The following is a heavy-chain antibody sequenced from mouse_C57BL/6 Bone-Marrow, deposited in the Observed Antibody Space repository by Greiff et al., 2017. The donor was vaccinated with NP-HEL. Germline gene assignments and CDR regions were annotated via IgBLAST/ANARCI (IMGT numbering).Heavy chain of an antibody. Sequence: VQLQQSGTVLARPGASVKMSCKTSGYTFTSYWMHWVKQRPGQGLEWIGAIYPGNSDTSYNQKFKGKAKLTAVTSASTAYMELSSLTNEDSAVYYCTRASYYYGSSYDDYWGQGTTLTVSS. CDR2: IYPGNSDT. D-gene: IGHD1-1*01. CDR1: GYTFTSYW. CDR3: TRASYYYGSSYDDY. J-gene: IGHJ2*01. V-gene: IGHV1-5*01.